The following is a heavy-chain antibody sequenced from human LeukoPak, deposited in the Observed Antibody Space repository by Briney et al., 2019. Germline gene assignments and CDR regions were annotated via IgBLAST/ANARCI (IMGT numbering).Heavy chain of an antibody. J-gene: IGHJ4*02. CDR3: ARGDYDLHQPQTYYYDSSGYYYDY. V-gene: IGHV1-69*13. CDR2: IIPIFGTA. Sequence: SVKVSCKASGGTFSSYAISWVRQAPGQGLEWMGGIIPIFGTANYAQKFQGRVTITADESTSTAYMELSSLRSEDTAVYYCARGDYDLHQPQTYYYDSSGYYYDYWGQGTLVTVSS. CDR1: GGTFSSYA. D-gene: IGHD3-22*01.